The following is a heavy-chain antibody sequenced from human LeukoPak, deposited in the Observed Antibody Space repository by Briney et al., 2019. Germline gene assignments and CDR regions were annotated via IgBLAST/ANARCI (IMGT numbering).Heavy chain of an antibody. CDR3: ADSSGYLGYDVFDS. CDR2: IYYRGNT. J-gene: IGHJ3*02. CDR1: RASVTGSEYC. Sequence: SQTQSLTHSLYRASVTGSEYCSAWVREPPGKGPERLGAIYYRGNTYYNPALTSRVTISADTSKMRFSLQLTTATAPDTAVYYCADSSGYLGYDVFDSWGRGTLVTVSS. D-gene: IGHD3-22*01. V-gene: IGHV4-39*01.